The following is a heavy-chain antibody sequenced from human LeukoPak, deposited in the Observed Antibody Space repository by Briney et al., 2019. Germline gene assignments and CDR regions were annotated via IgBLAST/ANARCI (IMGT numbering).Heavy chain of an antibody. CDR3: ATGRTKKY. J-gene: IGHJ4*02. V-gene: IGHV3-7*01. CDR2: IKEDGSEK. D-gene: IGHD2-8*01. Sequence: PGGSLRLSCVASGFTFSNYWMNWVSQAPGERPEWVANIKEDGSEKYYVDSVKGRFTISRDNAKNSLYLQMNSLGAEDTAVYYCATGRTKKYWGQGTLVTVSS. CDR1: GFTFSNYW.